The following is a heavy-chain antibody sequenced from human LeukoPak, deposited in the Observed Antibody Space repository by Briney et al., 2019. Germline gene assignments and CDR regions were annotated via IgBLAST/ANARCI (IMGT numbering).Heavy chain of an antibody. Sequence: GASVKVSCKASGYTFTGYYMHWVRQPPGQGLEWMGWINPNSGGTNYAQKFQGWVTMTRDTSISTAYMELSRLRSDDTAVYYCARAVDDSSGYYLDYWGQGALVTVSS. CDR2: INPNSGGT. D-gene: IGHD3-22*01. V-gene: IGHV1-2*04. CDR3: ARAVDDSSGYYLDY. J-gene: IGHJ4*02. CDR1: GYTFTGYY.